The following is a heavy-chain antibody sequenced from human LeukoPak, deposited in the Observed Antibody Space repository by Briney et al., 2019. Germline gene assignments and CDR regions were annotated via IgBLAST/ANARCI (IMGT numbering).Heavy chain of an antibody. Sequence: ASVKVSCKASGYTFTSYGISWVRQAPGQGLEWMGWISAYNGNTNYAQKLQGRVTMTTDTSTSTAYMELRSLRSDDTAVYYCARDHRGYSTVVTPVDYWGQGTLVTVSS. D-gene: IGHD4-23*01. V-gene: IGHV1-18*01. CDR3: ARDHRGYSTVVTPVDY. CDR1: GYTFTSYG. J-gene: IGHJ4*02. CDR2: ISAYNGNT.